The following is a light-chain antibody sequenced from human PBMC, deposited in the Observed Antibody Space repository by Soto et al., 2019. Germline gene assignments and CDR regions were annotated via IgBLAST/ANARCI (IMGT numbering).Light chain of an antibody. V-gene: IGLV1-40*01. CDR2: GTR. CDR3: QSYDSSLSGPYV. CDR1: SSNIGAGFD. J-gene: IGLJ1*01. Sequence: QSVLTHPPSVSWAPGQRVTISCTGSSSNIGAGFDVHWYQQLPGTAPQLLIFGTRNRPSGVPDRFSGSKSGTSASLAITGLQAEDEAHYYCQSYDSSLSGPYVFGTGTKVTVL.